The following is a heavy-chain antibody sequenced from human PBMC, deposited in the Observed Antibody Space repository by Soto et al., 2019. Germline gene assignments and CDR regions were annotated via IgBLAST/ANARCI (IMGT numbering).Heavy chain of an antibody. D-gene: IGHD3-3*02. Sequence: QVQLVQSGAEVKKPGASVKVSCKASGYTFTSYYISWVRQAPGQGLEWMGWISAYNGNTNYPQKLQGIVTMTTATPTSKAHMELRSVRPDDTAVYYAAKDSPPIASGGQGTLVTVSS. V-gene: IGHV1-18*01. CDR3: AKDSPPIAS. CDR1: GYTFTSYY. J-gene: IGHJ4*02. CDR2: ISAYNGNT.